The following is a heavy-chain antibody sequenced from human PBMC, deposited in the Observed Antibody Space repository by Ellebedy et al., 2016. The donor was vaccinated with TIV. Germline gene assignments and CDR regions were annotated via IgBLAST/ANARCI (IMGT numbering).Heavy chain of an antibody. CDR3: ARVGGYCSGGSCRDWYFDL. CDR1: GYTFTGYY. D-gene: IGHD2-15*01. Sequence: ASVKVSCXASGYTFTGYYMHWVRQAPGQGLEWMGWINPNSGGTNYAQKFQGWVTMSRDTSISTAYMELSRLRSDDTAVYYCARVGGYCSGGSCRDWYFDLWGRGTLVTVSS. J-gene: IGHJ2*01. V-gene: IGHV1-2*04. CDR2: INPNSGGT.